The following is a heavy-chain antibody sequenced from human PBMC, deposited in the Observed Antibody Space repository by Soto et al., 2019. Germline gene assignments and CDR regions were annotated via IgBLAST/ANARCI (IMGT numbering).Heavy chain of an antibody. V-gene: IGHV3-21*06. J-gene: IGHJ6*02. CDR2: ISTSSTYI. CDR1: GFTFSTHS. Sequence: GGSLRLSCAASGFTFSTHSMYWVRQAPGKGLEWVSSISTSSTYIDYSDSVKGRFTVSRDNAKNSLFLQMNSLRAEDTAVYYCARAGIEYRYAMDVWGQGTTVTVSS. CDR3: ARAGIEYRYAMDV. D-gene: IGHD5-12*01.